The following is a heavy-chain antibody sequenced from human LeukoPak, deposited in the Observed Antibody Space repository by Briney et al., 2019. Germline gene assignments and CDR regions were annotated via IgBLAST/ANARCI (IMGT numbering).Heavy chain of an antibody. V-gene: IGHV4-34*01. D-gene: IGHD5-24*01. J-gene: IGHJ4*02. CDR3: ARVMATAERFFDY. CDR2: INHSGST. CDR1: GRSFSGYY. Sequence: PSETLSLTCAVYGRSFSGYYWSWIRQPPGKGLEWIGEINHSGSTNYNPSLKSRVTISVDTSKNQFSLKLSSVTAADTAVYYCARVMATAERFFDYWGQGTLVTVSS.